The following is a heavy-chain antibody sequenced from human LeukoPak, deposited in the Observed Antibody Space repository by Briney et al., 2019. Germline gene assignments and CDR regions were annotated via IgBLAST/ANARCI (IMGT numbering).Heavy chain of an antibody. CDR2: VSPNSGGT. CDR1: GYTFTGYY. CDR3: ARDQRYCSGGSCYPDWFDP. D-gene: IGHD2-15*01. Sequence: ASVKVSCKASGYTFTGYYMHWVRQAPGQGLEWMGWVSPNSGGTNYAQQFQGRVTMTRDTSISTAYMELSRLRSDDTAVYYCARDQRYCSGGSCYPDWFDPWGQGTLVTVSS. V-gene: IGHV1-2*02. J-gene: IGHJ5*02.